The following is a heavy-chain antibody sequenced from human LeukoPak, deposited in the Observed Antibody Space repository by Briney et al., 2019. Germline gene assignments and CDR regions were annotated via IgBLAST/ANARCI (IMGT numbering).Heavy chain of an antibody. D-gene: IGHD1-26*01. Sequence: SETLPLTCTVSGGSISSYYWSWIRQPAGKGLEWIGRIYTSGSTNCNPSLKSRVTMSVDTSKNQFSLKLSSVTAADTAVYYCARDVRIVGAAAFDIWGQGTMVTVSS. V-gene: IGHV4-4*07. CDR2: IYTSGST. CDR1: GGSISSYY. CDR3: ARDVRIVGAAAFDI. J-gene: IGHJ3*02.